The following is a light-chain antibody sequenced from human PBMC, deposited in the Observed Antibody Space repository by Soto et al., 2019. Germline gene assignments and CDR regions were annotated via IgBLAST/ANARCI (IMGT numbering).Light chain of an antibody. CDR2: DAS. CDR3: QQYGGSPRT. Sequence: EIVLTQSPGTLSLSPGERATLSCRASQSVSSSSLAWYQQRRGQAPRLLIHDASSRATGIPDRFSGSGSGTDFTLTIRRLEPEDFAVDYCQQYGGSPRTFGQGTKV. J-gene: IGKJ1*01. V-gene: IGKV3-20*01. CDR1: QSVSSSS.